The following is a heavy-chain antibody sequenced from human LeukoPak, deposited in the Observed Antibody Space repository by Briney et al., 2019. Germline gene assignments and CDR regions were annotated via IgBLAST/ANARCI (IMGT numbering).Heavy chain of an antibody. CDR2: IYSDGRT. Sequence: GGSLRLSCAASGFTFSSYAMSWVRQAPGKGLEWVSVIYSDGRTYYADSVKGRFTISRDNSKNTLYLQMNSLRAEDTAVYYCAKVRNPEYWGQGTLVTVSS. J-gene: IGHJ4*02. D-gene: IGHD1-14*01. CDR3: AKVRNPEY. CDR1: GFTFSSYA. V-gene: IGHV3-66*01.